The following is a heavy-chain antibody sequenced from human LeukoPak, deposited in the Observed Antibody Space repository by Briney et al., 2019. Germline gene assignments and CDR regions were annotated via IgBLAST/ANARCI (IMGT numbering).Heavy chain of an antibody. CDR1: GGSVSSGGYY. CDR2: IYYNGNT. J-gene: IGHJ5*02. D-gene: IGHD1-26*01. Sequence: PSETLSLTCSVPGGSVSSGGYYWSWIRQPPGKGLEWIGYIYYNGNTNYNPSLKSRVTISVDTSKNQFSLKLSSVTAADTAVYYCAREPLRAESRWFDPWGQGTLVTVSS. CDR3: AREPLRAESRWFDP. V-gene: IGHV4-61*08.